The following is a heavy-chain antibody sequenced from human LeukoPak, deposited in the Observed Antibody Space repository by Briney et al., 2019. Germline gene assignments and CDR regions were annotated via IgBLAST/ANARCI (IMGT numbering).Heavy chain of an antibody. D-gene: IGHD3-22*01. J-gene: IGHJ3*02. CDR3: ARGTGGIVVVTDAFDI. CDR2: MNPNSGNT. Sequence: GSVKVSCKASGYTFTSYDINWVRQAPGQGLEWMGWMNPNSGNTVYAQKLQGRVTMTRNTSISTAYMELSSLRSEDTAVYYCARGTGGIVVVTDAFDIWGQGTMVTVSS. V-gene: IGHV1-8*01. CDR1: GYTFTSYD.